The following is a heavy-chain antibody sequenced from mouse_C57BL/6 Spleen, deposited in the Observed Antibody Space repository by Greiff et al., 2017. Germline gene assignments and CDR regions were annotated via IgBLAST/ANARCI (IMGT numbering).Heavy chain of an antibody. J-gene: IGHJ3*01. CDR3: TTSAY. CDR2: IDPENGDT. V-gene: IGHV14-4*01. CDR1: GFNIQDDC. Sequence: EVQLQESGAEFVRPGASVKLSCTASGFNIQDDCMHWVQQRPEQRLELIGWIDPENGDTEYASKFQGKATITADTSSNTAYLQLSSLTSEDTAVYYCTTSAYWGQGTLVTVSA.